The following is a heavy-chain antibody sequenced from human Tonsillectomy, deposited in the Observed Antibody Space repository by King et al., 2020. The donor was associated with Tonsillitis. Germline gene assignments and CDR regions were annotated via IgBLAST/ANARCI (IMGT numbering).Heavy chain of an antibody. D-gene: IGHD2-2*01. CDR1: GFTFSSYG. CDR3: AKDWGWGYCSSTSCYGIDY. CDR2: IRYDGSNK. Sequence: VQLVESGGGVVQPGGSRRLSCAASGFTFSSYGMHWFGQAPGKGLEGVAFIRYDGSNKYYADSVKGRFTISRDNSKNTLYLQMNSLRAEDTAVYYCAKDWGWGYCSSTSCYGIDYWGQGTLVTVSS. J-gene: IGHJ4*02. V-gene: IGHV3-30*02.